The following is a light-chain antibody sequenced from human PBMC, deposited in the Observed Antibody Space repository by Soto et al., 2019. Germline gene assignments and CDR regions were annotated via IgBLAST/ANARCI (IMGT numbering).Light chain of an antibody. CDR2: KAS. CDR3: QHYNSYSEA. J-gene: IGKJ1*01. V-gene: IGKV1-5*03. Sequence: IQMTQSPSTLSSTAGDRVTITCRASQSISSWLAWYKQKPGKAPKLLIYKASTLKSGVPSRFSGSGSGTEFTLTISSLKPDDFETYYCQHYNSYSEAFGQGTKVDI. CDR1: QSISSW.